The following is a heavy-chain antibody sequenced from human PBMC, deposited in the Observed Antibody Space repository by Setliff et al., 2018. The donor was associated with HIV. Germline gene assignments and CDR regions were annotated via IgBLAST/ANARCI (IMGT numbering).Heavy chain of an antibody. CDR1: GDSMSSYY. V-gene: IGHV4-4*08. D-gene: IGHD5-18*01. CDR3: ARPRYTYGTPPAFDI. J-gene: IGHJ3*02. Sequence: SETLSLTCNVSGDSMSSYYWSWIRQPPGKGLEWIGYIYTSGSTDYNPSLKSRVTISLDTSKNQFSLKLSSVTAADTAVYYCARPRYTYGTPPAFDIWGRGTVVTVSS. CDR2: IYTSGST.